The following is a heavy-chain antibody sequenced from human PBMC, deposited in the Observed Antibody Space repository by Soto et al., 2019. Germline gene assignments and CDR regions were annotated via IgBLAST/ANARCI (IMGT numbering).Heavy chain of an antibody. D-gene: IGHD3-22*01. CDR3: ARHGRIYYDSSGYYYTQPFDY. V-gene: IGHV5-10-1*01. CDR2: IDPSDSYT. J-gene: IGHJ4*02. Sequence: PGESLKISCKASGYSFTSYWITWVRQMPGKGLEWMGKIDPSDSYTNYSPSFQGHVTISADKSITTAYLQWSSLKASDTAMYYFARHGRIYYDSSGYYYTQPFDYWGQGTLVTVSS. CDR1: GYSFTSYW.